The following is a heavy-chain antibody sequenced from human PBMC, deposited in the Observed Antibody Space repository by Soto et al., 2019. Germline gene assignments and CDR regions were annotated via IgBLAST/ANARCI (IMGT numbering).Heavy chain of an antibody. CDR2: INPSGGST. V-gene: IGHV1-46*01. J-gene: IGHJ6*02. CDR1: GYTFTSYY. Sequence: ASVKVSCKASGYTFTSYYMHWLRQSPGQGLEWMGIINPSGGSTSYAQKFQGRVTMTRDTSTSTVYMELSSLRSEDTAVYYCARDITMVRGVVRYYGMDVWGQGTTVTVSS. CDR3: ARDITMVRGVVRYYGMDV. D-gene: IGHD3-10*01.